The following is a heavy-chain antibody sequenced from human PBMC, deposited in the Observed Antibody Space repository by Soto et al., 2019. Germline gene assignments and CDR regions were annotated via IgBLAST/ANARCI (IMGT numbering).Heavy chain of an antibody. V-gene: IGHV3-23*01. D-gene: IGHD4-17*01. CDR1: GFTFSSYA. CDR2: ISGSGGST. J-gene: IGHJ4*02. CDR3: AKAPLIWSVTTWYYFDY. Sequence: PGGSLRLSCAASGFTFSSYAMSWVRQAPGKGLEWVSAISGSGGSTYYADSAKGRFTISRDNSKNTLYLQMNSLRAEDTAVYYCAKAPLIWSVTTWYYFDYWGQGTLVTVSS.